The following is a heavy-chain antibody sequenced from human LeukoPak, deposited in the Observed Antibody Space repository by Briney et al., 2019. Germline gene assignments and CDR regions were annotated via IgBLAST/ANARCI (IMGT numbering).Heavy chain of an antibody. CDR3: ARRKRGQGYYFDY. Sequence: SETLSLTCTVSGGSISSYYWSWIRQPPGKGLEWIGYIYYSGSTNYNPSLESRVTISVDTSKNQFSLKLSSVTAADTAVYYCARRKRGQGYYFDYWGQGTLVTVSS. CDR1: GGSISSYY. CDR2: IYYSGST. V-gene: IGHV4-59*08. J-gene: IGHJ4*02. D-gene: IGHD5-12*01.